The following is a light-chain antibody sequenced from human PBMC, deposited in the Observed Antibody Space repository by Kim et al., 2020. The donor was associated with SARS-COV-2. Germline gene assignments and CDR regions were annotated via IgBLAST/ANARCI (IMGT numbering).Light chain of an antibody. Sequence: SSELTQDPAVSVALGQTVRITCQGDSLRRYYATWYQQKPGQAPVVVFYGKNNRPSGITDRLSGSSSGDTASLTITAAQAEDEADYSCHSRDSSGDHQVFGGGTQLTVL. V-gene: IGLV3-19*01. CDR1: SLRRYY. CDR2: GKN. CDR3: HSRDSSGDHQV. J-gene: IGLJ3*02.